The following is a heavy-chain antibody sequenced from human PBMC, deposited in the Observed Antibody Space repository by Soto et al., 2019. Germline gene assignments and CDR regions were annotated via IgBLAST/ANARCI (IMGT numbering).Heavy chain of an antibody. Sequence: QVQLVQSGAEVKKPGASVKVSCKASGYTFTSYDINWVRQATGQGLEWMGWMNPNSGNTGYAQKFQGRVTMTRNTSISTAYRELSSLRSEDTAVYYCARGLEKYSSGWFPFDYWGQGTLVTVSS. V-gene: IGHV1-8*01. CDR2: MNPNSGNT. D-gene: IGHD6-19*01. CDR3: ARGLEKYSSGWFPFDY. J-gene: IGHJ4*02. CDR1: GYTFTSYD.